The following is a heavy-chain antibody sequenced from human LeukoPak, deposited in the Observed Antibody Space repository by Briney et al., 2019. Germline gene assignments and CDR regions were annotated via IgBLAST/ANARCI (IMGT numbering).Heavy chain of an antibody. CDR3: ARAHGDSFDY. Sequence: SETLSLTCTVSGGPVSSGSYYWSWIRQPPGKGLEWIGYIYYSGSTNYNPSLKSRVTISVDTSKNQFSLKLSSVTAADTAVYYCARAHGDSFDYWGQGTLVTVSS. CDR2: IYYSGST. V-gene: IGHV4-61*01. J-gene: IGHJ4*02. CDR1: GGPVSSGSYY. D-gene: IGHD3-3*01.